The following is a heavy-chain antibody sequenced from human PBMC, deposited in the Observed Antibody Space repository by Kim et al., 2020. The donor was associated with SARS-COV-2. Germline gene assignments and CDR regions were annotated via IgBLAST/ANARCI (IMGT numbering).Heavy chain of an antibody. J-gene: IGHJ6*02. V-gene: IGHV3-30*01. Sequence: VRFTISRDDSKNTLYLQMNSLRAEDTTVYYCARARSGYYYAHYFYYGMDVWGQGTTVTVSS. CDR3: ARARSGYYYAHYFYYGMDV. D-gene: IGHD3-22*01.